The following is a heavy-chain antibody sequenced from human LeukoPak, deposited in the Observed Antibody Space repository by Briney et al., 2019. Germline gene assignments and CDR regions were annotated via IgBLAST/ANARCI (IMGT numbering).Heavy chain of an antibody. Sequence: GGSLSLSCAASGFSFSDHWLGWGRQAPGQGLEWVANIKGDGSRNYYEDPGKGRFTISRDTAKTPLYLQLDRLRAEDSAVYYCARNRGWLQFDYWGQGTLVTVSS. CDR2: IKGDGSRN. J-gene: IGHJ4*02. V-gene: IGHV3-7*03. D-gene: IGHD5-12*01. CDR3: ARNRGWLQFDY. CDR1: GFSFSDHW.